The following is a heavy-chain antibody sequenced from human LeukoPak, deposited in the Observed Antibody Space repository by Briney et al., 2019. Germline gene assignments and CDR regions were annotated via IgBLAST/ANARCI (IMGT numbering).Heavy chain of an antibody. CDR2: IAYDGNNK. D-gene: IGHD7-27*01. Sequence: GGSLRLSCAASGFTFSSYGMHWVRQAPGKGLEWVAVIAYDGNNKYYADSVRGRFTISRDNSKNTLYLQMNSLRAEDTAVYFCARDSNWGSTHYWGQGTLVTVSS. CDR3: ARDSNWGSTHY. CDR1: GFTFSSYG. J-gene: IGHJ4*02. V-gene: IGHV3-30*03.